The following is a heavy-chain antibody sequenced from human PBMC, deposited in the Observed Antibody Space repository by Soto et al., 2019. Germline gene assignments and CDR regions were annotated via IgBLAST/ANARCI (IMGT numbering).Heavy chain of an antibody. Sequence: GGSLRLSCVASGFTFSSYAMTWVRQAPGKGLEWVSAISGGDGSPSYADSVKGRFTISRDNSKNTLYLHMNSLRADDTAAYYFAKWETYNYYSLAFSGFDCWGQGTQVTVSS. CDR2: ISGGDGSP. CDR3: AKWETYNYYSLAFSGFDC. D-gene: IGHD3-22*01. J-gene: IGHJ4*02. CDR1: GFTFSSYA. V-gene: IGHV3-23*01.